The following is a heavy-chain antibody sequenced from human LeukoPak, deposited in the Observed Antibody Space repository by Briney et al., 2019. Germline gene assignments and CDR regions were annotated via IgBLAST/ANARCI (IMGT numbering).Heavy chain of an antibody. CDR3: EPTYYYGSGILN. CDR2: INGDGSMT. CDR1: EFTFSSYS. V-gene: IGHV3-74*01. J-gene: IGHJ4*02. Sequence: PGGSLRLSCAASEFTFSSYSMNWVRRAPGKGLEWVARINGDGSMTGYADSVKGRFTISRDNAKNTLYLQMNSLRAEDTAVYYCEPTYYYGSGILNWGQGTLVTVSS. D-gene: IGHD3-10*01.